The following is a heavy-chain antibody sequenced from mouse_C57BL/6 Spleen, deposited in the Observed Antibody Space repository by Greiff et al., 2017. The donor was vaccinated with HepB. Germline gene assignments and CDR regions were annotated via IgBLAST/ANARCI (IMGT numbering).Heavy chain of an antibody. CDR3: ARSYYGSSYSYWYFDV. CDR2: IDPEDGET. J-gene: IGHJ1*03. CDR1: GFNIKDYY. D-gene: IGHD1-1*01. Sequence: EVKLVESGAELVKPGASVKLSCTASGFNIKDYYMHWVKQRTEQGLEWIGRIDPEDGETKYAPKFQGKATITADTSSNTAYLQLSSLTSEDTAVYYCARSYYGSSYSYWYFDVWGTGTTVTVSS. V-gene: IGHV14-2*01.